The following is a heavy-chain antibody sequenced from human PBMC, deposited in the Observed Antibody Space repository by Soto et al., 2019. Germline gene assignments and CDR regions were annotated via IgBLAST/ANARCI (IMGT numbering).Heavy chain of an antibody. V-gene: IGHV4-31*03. CDR1: GGSISSGGYY. J-gene: IGHJ5*02. CDR2: IYYSVST. D-gene: IGHD3-10*01. CDR3: ARGYGSGSFPFRWFDP. Sequence: SETLSLTCTVSGGSISSGGYYWSWIRQHPGKGLEWIGYIYYSVSTYYNPSLKSRVTISVDTSKNQFSLKLSSVTAADTAVYYCARGYGSGSFPFRWFDPWGQGTLVTVSS.